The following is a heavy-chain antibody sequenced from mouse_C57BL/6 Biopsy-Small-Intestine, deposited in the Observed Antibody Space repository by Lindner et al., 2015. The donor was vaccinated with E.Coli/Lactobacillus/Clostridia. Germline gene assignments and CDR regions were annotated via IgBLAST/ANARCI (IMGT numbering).Heavy chain of an antibody. J-gene: IGHJ4*01. CDR2: ISSDSSNI. CDR3: AREDY. V-gene: IGHV5-17*01. Sequence: VQLQESGGDLVKPGGSLKLSCAASVFTFSDYGMHWVRQAPEKGLEWVAYISSDSSNIYYADTVKGRFTISGDNAKNTLFLQMTSLRSEDTAMYYCAREDYWGQGTSVTVSS. CDR1: VFTFSDYG.